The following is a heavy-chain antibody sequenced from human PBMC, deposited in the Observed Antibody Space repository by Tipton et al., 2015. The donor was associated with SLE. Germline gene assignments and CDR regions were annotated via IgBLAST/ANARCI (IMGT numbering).Heavy chain of an antibody. CDR3: AKVVSGSSYDMDV. CDR2: IDWNSGSI. V-gene: IGHV3-9*01. Sequence: SLRLSCAASGFTFDDYAMHWVRQVPGKGLEWVSGIDWNSGSIGYADSVKGRFTISRDNAKNSLYLQMNSLRAEDTALYYCAKVVSGSSYDMDVWGKGTTFTVSS. CDR1: GFTFDDYA. J-gene: IGHJ6*03. D-gene: IGHD3-3*01.